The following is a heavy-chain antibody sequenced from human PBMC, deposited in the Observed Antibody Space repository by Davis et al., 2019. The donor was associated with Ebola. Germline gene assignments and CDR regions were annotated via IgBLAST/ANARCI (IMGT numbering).Heavy chain of an antibody. Sequence: SVKVSCKASGGTFSSYAISWVRQAPGQGLEWMGGIIPIFGTANYAQKFQGRVTITADKSTSTAYMELSSLRSEDTAVYYCARYCSSTSCYANPGNYYYYGMDVWGQGTTVTVSS. J-gene: IGHJ6*02. CDR3: ARYCSSTSCYANPGNYYYYGMDV. D-gene: IGHD2-2*01. V-gene: IGHV1-69*06. CDR1: GGTFSSYA. CDR2: IIPIFGTA.